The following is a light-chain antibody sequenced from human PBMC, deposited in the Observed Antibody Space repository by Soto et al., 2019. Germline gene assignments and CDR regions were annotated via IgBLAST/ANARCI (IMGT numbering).Light chain of an antibody. CDR1: QSLRSS. CDR3: QHYNSYSEA. J-gene: IGKJ1*01. V-gene: IGKV3D-15*01. Sequence: ETLMTQSPDTLSVSLGERATLSCRASQSLRSSLAWYQQKPGQAPRLLIHGAPNRASGIPDRFSGSGSGTEFTLTISSLQPDDFATYYCQHYNSYSEAFGQGTKVDIK. CDR2: GAP.